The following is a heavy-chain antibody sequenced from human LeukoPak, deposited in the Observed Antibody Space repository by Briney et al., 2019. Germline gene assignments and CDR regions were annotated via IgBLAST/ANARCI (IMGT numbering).Heavy chain of an antibody. Sequence: SVKVSCKASGGSFSSYAITWVRQAPGQGLGWMGGILPIFNTANYAQKFQGRVPITAEESTSTAYMELSSLRSEDTAVYYCASPTCSDCYYYYYYGMDVWGQGTTVTVSS. J-gene: IGHJ6*02. V-gene: IGHV1-69*01. CDR3: ASPTCSDCYYYYYYGMDV. D-gene: IGHD2-21*02. CDR2: ILPIFNTA. CDR1: GGSFSSYA.